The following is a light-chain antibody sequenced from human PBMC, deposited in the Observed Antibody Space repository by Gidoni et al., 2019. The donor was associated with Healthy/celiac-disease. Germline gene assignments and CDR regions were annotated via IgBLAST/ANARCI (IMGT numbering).Light chain of an antibody. J-gene: IGLJ2*01. CDR1: KLGDKY. Sequence: SYELTQPPSVSVSPGQTASITCSGDKLGDKYACWYQQKPGQSPVLVIYQDSKRPLGIPERFSGSNSGNTATLTISGTQAMDEADYYCQAWDSSTVVFGGGTKLTGL. CDR2: QDS. CDR3: QAWDSSTVV. V-gene: IGLV3-1*01.